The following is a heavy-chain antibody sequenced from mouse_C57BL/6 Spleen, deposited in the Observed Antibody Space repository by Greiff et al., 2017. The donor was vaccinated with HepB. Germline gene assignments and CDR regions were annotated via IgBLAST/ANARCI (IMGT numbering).Heavy chain of an antibody. CDR3: ASTPCGRSYEYFGV. D-gene: IGHD1-1*01. Sequence: VQLKQSGPELVKPGASVKISCKASGYSFTDYNMNWVKQSNGKSLEWIGVINPNYGTTSYNQKFKGKATLTVDQSSSTAYMQLNSLTSEDSAVYYCASTPCGRSYEYFGVWGTGTTVTVSS. V-gene: IGHV1-39*01. CDR2: INPNYGTT. CDR1: GYSFTDYN. J-gene: IGHJ1*03.